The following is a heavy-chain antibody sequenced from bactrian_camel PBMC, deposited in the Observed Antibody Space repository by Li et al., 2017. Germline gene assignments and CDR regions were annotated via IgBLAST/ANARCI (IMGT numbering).Heavy chain of an antibody. CDR1: GYSVSTGY. D-gene: IGHD6*01. CDR2: IDTAGAP. V-gene: IGHV3S53*01. Sequence: HVQLVESGGGSVQAGGSLRLSCAASGYSVSTGYMAWFRQAAGKEREGVAAIDTAGAPTYTYAVAGRFTISKDNVKNTLYLQMNDLKSEDTAMYYCAADGVNLQLARFYNYWGQGTQVTVSS. J-gene: IGHJ4*01. CDR3: AADGVNLQLARFYNY.